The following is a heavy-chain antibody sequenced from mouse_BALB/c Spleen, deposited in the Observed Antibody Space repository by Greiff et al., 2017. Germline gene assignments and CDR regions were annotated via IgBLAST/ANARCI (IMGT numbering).Heavy chain of an antibody. Sequence: EVQRVESGGGLVKPGGSLKLSCAASGFTFSDYYMYWVRQTPEKRLEWVATISDGGSYTYYPDSVKGRFTISRDNAKNNLYLQMSSLKSEDTAMYYCAREGNGYPAWFAYWGQGTLVTVSA. CDR3: AREGNGYPAWFAY. CDR2: ISDGGSYT. D-gene: IGHD2-2*01. V-gene: IGHV5-4*02. J-gene: IGHJ3*01. CDR1: GFTFSDYY.